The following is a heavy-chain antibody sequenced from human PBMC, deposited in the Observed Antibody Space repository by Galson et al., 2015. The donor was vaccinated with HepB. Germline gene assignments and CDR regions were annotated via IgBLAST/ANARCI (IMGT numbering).Heavy chain of an antibody. CDR2: TYYRSKWYN. Sequence: CAISGDSVSSNSAAWNWIRQSPSRGLEWLGRTYYRSKWYNDYAVSVKSRITINPDTSKNQFSLQLNSVTPEDTAVYYCARAVGMDSSGWYPRYYYYGMDVWGQGTTVTVSS. D-gene: IGHD6-19*01. J-gene: IGHJ6*02. CDR1: GDSVSSNSAA. V-gene: IGHV6-1*01. CDR3: ARAVGMDSSGWYPRYYYYGMDV.